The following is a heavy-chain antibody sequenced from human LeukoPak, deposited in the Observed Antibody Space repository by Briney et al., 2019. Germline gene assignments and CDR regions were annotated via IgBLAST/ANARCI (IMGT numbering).Heavy chain of an antibody. J-gene: IGHJ4*02. D-gene: IGHD2-15*01. CDR3: GKIRLDSATGY. CDR1: GFDFSAYG. Sequence: GGSLRLSCAASGFDFSAYGMSWVRQAPGKGLEWVSAIGGSGATIYYADSVRGRFTISRDNFKNTMYLQMSSLRAEDTAVYYCGKIRLDSATGYWGQGTLVTVSS. CDR2: IGGSGATI. V-gene: IGHV3-23*01.